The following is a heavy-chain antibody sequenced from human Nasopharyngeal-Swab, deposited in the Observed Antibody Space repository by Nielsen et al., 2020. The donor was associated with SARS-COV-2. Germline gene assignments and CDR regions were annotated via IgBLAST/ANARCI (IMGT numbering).Heavy chain of an antibody. D-gene: IGHD3-22*01. V-gene: IGHV3-33*01. CDR3: ARDDDSQALWGAFDI. CDR1: GFTFSSYG. J-gene: IGHJ3*02. CDR2: IWYDGSDK. Sequence: GESLKISCAASGFTFSSYGMHWVRQAPGKGLEWVAVIWYDGSDKYYGDSVKGRCTISRDNSKNTLYLQVNSLRAEDTAVYYCARDDDSQALWGAFDIWGQGTMVTVSS.